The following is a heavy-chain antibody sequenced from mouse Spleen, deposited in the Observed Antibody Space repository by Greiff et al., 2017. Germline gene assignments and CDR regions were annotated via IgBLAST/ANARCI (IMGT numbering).Heavy chain of an antibody. Sequence: QVQLKQPGAELVKPGASVKLSCKASGYTFTSYWMHWVKQRPGQGLEWIGMIHPNSGSTNYNEKFKSKATLTVDKSSSTAYMQLSSLTSEDSAVYYCARYGNLAWFAYWGQGTLVTVSA. CDR3: ARYGNLAWFAY. J-gene: IGHJ3*01. CDR1: GYTFTSYW. CDR2: IHPNSGST. V-gene: IGHV1-64*01. D-gene: IGHD2-1*01.